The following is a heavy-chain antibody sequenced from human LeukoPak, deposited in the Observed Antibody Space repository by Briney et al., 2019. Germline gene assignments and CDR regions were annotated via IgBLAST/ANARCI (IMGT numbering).Heavy chain of an antibody. CDR1: GDSISSDY. CDR2: IYYTGST. V-gene: IGHV4-59*08. D-gene: IGHD7-27*01. Sequence: SETLSLTCAVSGDSISSDYWSWVRQPPGKGLEWIGYIYYTGSTNYNPSLKSRVTISVDTSKNQFSLKLSSVTAADTAVYFCARGFRGDNFDYWGQGTLVTVSS. CDR3: ARGFRGDNFDY. J-gene: IGHJ4*02.